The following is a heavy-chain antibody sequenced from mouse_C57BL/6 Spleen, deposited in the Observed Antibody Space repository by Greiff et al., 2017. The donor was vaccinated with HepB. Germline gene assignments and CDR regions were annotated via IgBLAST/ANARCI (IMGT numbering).Heavy chain of an antibody. Sequence: QVQLQQSGPELVKPGASVKISCKASGYSFTSYYIHWVKQRPGQGLEWIGWIYPGSGNTKYNEKFKGKATLTADTSSSTAYMQLSSLTSEDSAVYYCARDDYEYDPRDYAMDYWGQGTSVTVSS. CDR2: IYPGSGNT. D-gene: IGHD2-4*01. V-gene: IGHV1-66*01. CDR3: ARDDYEYDPRDYAMDY. CDR1: GYSFTSYY. J-gene: IGHJ4*01.